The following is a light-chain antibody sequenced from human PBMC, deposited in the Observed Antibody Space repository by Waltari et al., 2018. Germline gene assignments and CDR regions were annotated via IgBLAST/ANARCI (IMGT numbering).Light chain of an antibody. CDR3: QQSYSTPYT. CDR2: GAS. Sequence: DIQMTQSPSSLSASVGDRVTITCRASQNIVNYLNWHQQKPGKAPNLLIFGASKLLSGVPSMFSRSGSGTDFTLTISSLQPGDFATCYCQQSYSTPYTFGQGPRWRS. J-gene: IGKJ2*01. CDR1: QNIVNY. V-gene: IGKV1-39*01.